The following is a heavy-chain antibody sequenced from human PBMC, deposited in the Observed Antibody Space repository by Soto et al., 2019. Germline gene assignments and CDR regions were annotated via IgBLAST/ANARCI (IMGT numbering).Heavy chain of an antibody. CDR3: AKGAAGRYYYYYMDV. CDR1: GFTFSSYA. J-gene: IGHJ6*03. V-gene: IGHV3-23*01. D-gene: IGHD6-25*01. Sequence: GGSLRLSCAASGFTFSSYAMSWVRQAPGKGLEWVSAISGRGGSTYYADSVKGRFPISGDNSKNTLYLQMNSLRAEDTAVYYCAKGAAGRYYYYYMDVWGKGTTVTVSS. CDR2: ISGRGGST.